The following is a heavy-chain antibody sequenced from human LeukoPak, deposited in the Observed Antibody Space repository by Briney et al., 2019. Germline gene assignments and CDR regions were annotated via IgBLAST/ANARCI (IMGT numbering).Heavy chain of an antibody. J-gene: IGHJ5*02. CDR2: IYPGDSDT. D-gene: IGHD1-26*01. CDR1: GYDFTTYW. CDR3: ARHNIMGATYWFDP. V-gene: IGHV5-51*01. Sequence: GESLKISCKASGYDFTTYWIAWVRQMPGKGPEWMGIIYPGDSDTSYSPSFQGQVIISADKSISTAYLQWSSLKASDTAMYYCARHNIMGATYWFDPWGQGTLVTVSS.